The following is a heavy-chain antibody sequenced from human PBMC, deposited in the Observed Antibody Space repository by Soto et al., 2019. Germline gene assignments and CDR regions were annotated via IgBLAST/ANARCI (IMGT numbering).Heavy chain of an antibody. D-gene: IGHD6-13*01. CDR1: GFTFSSYG. V-gene: IGHV3-30*03. CDR3: ARPLDRAAAVS. J-gene: IGHJ5*02. Sequence: PWRCLRLSCAASGFTFSSYGIHIYRHSPCKKLEWLVVISYDGSNKYYACSVKGRFTISRDNSKNTLYLQMNSLRAQDTSVYYCARPLDRAAAVSWGQGTMVTSSS. CDR2: ISYDGSNK.